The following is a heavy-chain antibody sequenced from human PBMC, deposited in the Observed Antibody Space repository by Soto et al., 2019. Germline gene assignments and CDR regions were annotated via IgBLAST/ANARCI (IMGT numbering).Heavy chain of an antibody. J-gene: IGHJ4*01. V-gene: IGHV4-31*03. CDR3: ARAGVTYCGGDYISHRFDY. CDR2: IYYSGST. CDR1: GGSISSGGYY. D-gene: IGHD2-21*01. Sequence: QVQLQESGPGLVKPSQTLSLTCTVSGGSISSGGYYWSWIRQHPGKGLEWIGYIYYSGSTYYNPSLKSRVTISVDTSKNQFSLKLSSVTAADTAVYYCARAGVTYCGGDYISHRFDYWGHGTLVTVSS.